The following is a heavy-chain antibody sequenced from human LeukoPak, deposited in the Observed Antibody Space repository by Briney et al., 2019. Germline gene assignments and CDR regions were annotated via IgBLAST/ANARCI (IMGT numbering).Heavy chain of an antibody. CDR3: ARDPSSSLGYYYYYMDV. Sequence: GGSLRLSCEVSGFTFSDYAMTWVRQAPGKGLEWVSAISTNGDNTYYADSVKGRFTISRDNSKNTLFLQMNSLRAEDTALYYCARDPSSSLGYYYYYMDVWGKGTTVTVSS. D-gene: IGHD6-6*01. CDR1: GFTFSDYA. J-gene: IGHJ6*03. CDR2: ISTNGDNT. V-gene: IGHV3-23*01.